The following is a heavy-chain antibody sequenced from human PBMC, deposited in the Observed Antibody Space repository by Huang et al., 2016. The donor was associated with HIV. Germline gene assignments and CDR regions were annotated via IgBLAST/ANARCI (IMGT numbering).Heavy chain of an antibody. J-gene: IGHJ3*01. Sequence: QVHLVQSGAEVKKPGASVKVSCKASGYTFTNYGISWVRQAPGQGLEWMGWISGHTGNTKYAQKLQGRVTMTTGTSTRMTTVYMELRSLRSDDTAVYYCARDSGYYYGDAFDFWGQGTMVTVSS. CDR3: ARDSGYYYGDAFDF. V-gene: IGHV1-18*04. CDR2: ISGHTGNT. CDR1: GYTFTNYG. D-gene: IGHD3-22*01.